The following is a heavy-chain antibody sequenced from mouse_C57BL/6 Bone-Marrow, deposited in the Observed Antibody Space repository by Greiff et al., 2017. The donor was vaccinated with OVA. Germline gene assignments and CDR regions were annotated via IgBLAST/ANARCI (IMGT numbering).Heavy chain of an antibody. Sequence: QVQLQQPGAELVKPGASVKMSCKASGYTFTSYWITWVKQRPGQGLAWIGDIYPGSGSTKYNEQFKSKATLTVDTSSSTAYMQLSSLTSEDSAVYYCARFITTVVATRGWYFDVWGTGTTVTVSS. V-gene: IGHV1-55*01. CDR2: IYPGSGST. D-gene: IGHD1-1*01. CDR1: GYTFTSYW. J-gene: IGHJ1*03. CDR3: ARFITTVVATRGWYFDV.